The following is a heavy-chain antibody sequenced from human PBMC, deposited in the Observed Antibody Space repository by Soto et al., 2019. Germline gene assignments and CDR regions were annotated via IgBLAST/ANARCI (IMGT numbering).Heavy chain of an antibody. CDR2: IFYDGSGH. D-gene: IGHD3-22*01. CDR3: GREQNSGYYRTADY. J-gene: IGHJ4*02. V-gene: IGHV3-30*14. CDR1: GFTLSDYN. Sequence: QVQLVESGGGVVQSGRSLRLSCKASGFTLSDYNMHWVRQAPGKGLEWLGVIFYDGSGHFYADSMEGRFTISRDASKNTLYLQMNSLRLEDTAVYFCGREQNSGYYRTADYWGQGTLVTVSS.